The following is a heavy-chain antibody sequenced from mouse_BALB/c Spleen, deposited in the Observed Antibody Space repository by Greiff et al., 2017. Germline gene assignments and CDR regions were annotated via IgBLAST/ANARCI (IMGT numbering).Heavy chain of an antibody. V-gene: IGHV1-15*01. CDR2: IDPETGGT. J-gene: IGHJ3*01. D-gene: IGHD3-3*01. CDR1: GYTFTDYE. CDR3: TRYGLGGFAY. Sequence: VQLQQSGAELVRPGASVTLSCKASGYTFTDYEMHWVKQTPVHGLEWIGAIDPETGGTAYNQKFKGKATLTADKSSSTAYMELRSLTSEDSAVYYGTRYGLGGFAYWGQGTLVTVSA.